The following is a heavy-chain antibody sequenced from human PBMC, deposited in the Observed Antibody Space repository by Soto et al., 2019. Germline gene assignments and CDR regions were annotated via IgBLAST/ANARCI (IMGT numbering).Heavy chain of an antibody. CDR2: ISGSGVSA. Sequence: EVQLLESGGGLVQPGGSLRLSCAASGFTFSSYAMSWVRQAPGKGLEWVSAISGSGVSAYYADSVKGRFTISRDNSKNTLYLQMNSLRAEDTAVYYCAKEKAYSSGWDGMDVWGQGTTVTVSS. D-gene: IGHD6-19*01. CDR1: GFTFSSYA. CDR3: AKEKAYSSGWDGMDV. J-gene: IGHJ6*02. V-gene: IGHV3-23*01.